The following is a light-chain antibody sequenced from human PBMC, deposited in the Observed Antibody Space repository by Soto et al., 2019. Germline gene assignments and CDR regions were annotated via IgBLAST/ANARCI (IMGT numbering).Light chain of an antibody. V-gene: IGLV1-40*01. CDR3: QSFDSSLRDYV. J-gene: IGLJ1*01. CDR1: SSNIGAGYD. Sequence: QSVLTQPPSVSVAPGQRVTISCTGSSSNIGAGYDVHWYQQLPGTAPKLLIYRNDNRPSGVPDRFSGSKSGTSASLAITGLQAEDEADYYCQSFDSSLRDYVFGTGTKLTVL. CDR2: RND.